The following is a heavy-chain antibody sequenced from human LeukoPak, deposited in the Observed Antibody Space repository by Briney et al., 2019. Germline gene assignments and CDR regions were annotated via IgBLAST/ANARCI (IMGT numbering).Heavy chain of an antibody. J-gene: IGHJ4*02. Sequence: GGSLRLSCAASGLTFSSHWMHWVRPAPGKGLEWVSAIGGRDGSTYYADSVKGRFTIFRDNSKNTLYVQMNSLRAEDTAVYYCAKGHYYGSGSLDYWGQGTLVTVSS. D-gene: IGHD3-10*01. V-gene: IGHV3-23*01. CDR3: AKGHYYGSGSLDY. CDR2: IGGRDGST. CDR1: GLTFSSHW.